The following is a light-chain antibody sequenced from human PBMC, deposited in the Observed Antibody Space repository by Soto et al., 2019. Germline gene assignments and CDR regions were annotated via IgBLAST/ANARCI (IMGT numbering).Light chain of an antibody. CDR3: QQYNDNWT. J-gene: IGKJ1*01. V-gene: IGKV1-5*03. CDR1: QSISSW. Sequence: DIQMTQSPSNLSASVGDRVTITCRASQSISSWLAWYQQKPGTAPNLLIYKASTLQSGVPSRFSGSGSGTEFPLTISSLQPNDSATYYCQQYNDNWTFGQGTKVEIK. CDR2: KAS.